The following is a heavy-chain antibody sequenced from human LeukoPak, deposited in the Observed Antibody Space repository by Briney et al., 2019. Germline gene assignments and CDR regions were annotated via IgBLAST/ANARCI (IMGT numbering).Heavy chain of an antibody. CDR2: IYYTGTT. J-gene: IGHJ4*02. CDR3: ARHTPSGGNPALGY. CDR1: GGSISSYY. V-gene: IGHV4-59*08. D-gene: IGHD2-15*01. Sequence: SETLSLTCTVSGGSISSYYWSWIRQPPGKGLEWIGYIYYTGTTNYNPSLKSRVTISVDTSKNHFSLKLSSVTAADTAVYYCARHTPSGGNPALGYGGQGTLVTVSS.